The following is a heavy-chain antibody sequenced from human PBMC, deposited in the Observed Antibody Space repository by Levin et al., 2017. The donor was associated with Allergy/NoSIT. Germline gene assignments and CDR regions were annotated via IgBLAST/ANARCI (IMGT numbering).Heavy chain of an antibody. CDR3: AREWITAAGTHWFDP. Sequence: PGGSLRLSCVASGFDCSSYRMNWVRQAPGKGLEWVASISPTTTYIYYADAVKGRFTISRDTSSNAVNLQINSLRAEDTAIYYCAREWITAAGTHWFDPWGQGTLVTVSS. V-gene: IGHV3-21*01. CDR1: GFDCSSYR. CDR2: ISPTTTYI. D-gene: IGHD6-13*01. J-gene: IGHJ5*02.